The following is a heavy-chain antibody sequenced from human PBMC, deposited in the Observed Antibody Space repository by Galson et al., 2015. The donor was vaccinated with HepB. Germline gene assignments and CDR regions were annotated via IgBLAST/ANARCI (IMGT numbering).Heavy chain of an antibody. J-gene: IGHJ4*02. Sequence: SLRLSCAASGFTFSSYWMSWVRQAPGKGLEWVANIKQDGSEKYYVDSVKGRFTISRDNAKNSLYLRMNSLRAEDTAVYYCARGNYYDSSGYYVGFDYWGQGTLVTVSS. CDR3: ARGNYYDSSGYYVGFDY. D-gene: IGHD3-22*01. CDR2: IKQDGSEK. V-gene: IGHV3-7*03. CDR1: GFTFSSYW.